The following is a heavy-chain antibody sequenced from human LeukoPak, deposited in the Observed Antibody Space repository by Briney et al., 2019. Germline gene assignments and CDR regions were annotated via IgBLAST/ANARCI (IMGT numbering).Heavy chain of an antibody. V-gene: IGHV3-48*02. CDR1: GFSFSSYA. CDR2: VSSGSSTT. J-gene: IGHJ4*02. Sequence: GGSLRLSCAASGFSFSSYALNWVRQAPGRGLEWVSYVSSGSSTTYYADSVKGRFTISRDNAKNSLYLQVNSLRDEDTAVYYCARVSYDSDSYTPTFDCWGQGTLVTVSS. CDR3: ARVSYDSDSYTPTFDC. D-gene: IGHD3-22*01.